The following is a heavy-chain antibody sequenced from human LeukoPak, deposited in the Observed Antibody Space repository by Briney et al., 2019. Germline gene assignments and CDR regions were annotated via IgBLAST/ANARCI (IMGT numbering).Heavy chain of an antibody. J-gene: IGHJ3*02. CDR3: ARVHLYYYDSRDAFDI. V-gene: IGHV3-30*19. CDR1: GFTFSSYG. CDR2: ISYDGSNK. D-gene: IGHD3-22*01. Sequence: GGSLRLSCAASGFTFSSYGMHWVRQAPGKGLEWVAVISYDGSNKYYADSVKGRFTISRDNSKNTLYLQMNSLRAEDTAVYYCARVHLYYYDSRDAFDIWGQGTMVTVSS.